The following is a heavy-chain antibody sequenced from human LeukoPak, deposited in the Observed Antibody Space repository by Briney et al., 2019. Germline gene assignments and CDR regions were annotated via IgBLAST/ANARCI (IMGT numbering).Heavy chain of an antibody. Sequence: GRSLRLSCAASGFTFNDYAMHWVRQAPGKGLEWVSGISWNSGRIDYADSVKGRFTISRDNAKNSLYLQMNSLRAEDTALYYCATDSIAVAGTPSYFEYWGQGTLVTVSS. D-gene: IGHD6-19*01. CDR2: ISWNSGRI. J-gene: IGHJ4*02. V-gene: IGHV3-9*01. CDR1: GFTFNDYA. CDR3: ATDSIAVAGTPSYFEY.